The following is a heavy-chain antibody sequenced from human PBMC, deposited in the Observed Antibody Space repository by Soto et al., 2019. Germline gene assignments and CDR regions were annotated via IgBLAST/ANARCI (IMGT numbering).Heavy chain of an antibody. CDR3: ARCCTISAYYYYGMDV. V-gene: IGHV1-69*13. CDR2: IIPIFGTA. J-gene: IGHJ6*02. CDR1: GGTFSSYA. D-gene: IGHD2-8*01. Sequence: SVKVSCKASGGTFSSYAISWVRQAPGQGLEWMGGIIPIFGTANYAQKFQGRATITADESTSTAYMELSSLRSEDTAVYYRARCCTISAYYYYGMDVWGQGTTVTVSS.